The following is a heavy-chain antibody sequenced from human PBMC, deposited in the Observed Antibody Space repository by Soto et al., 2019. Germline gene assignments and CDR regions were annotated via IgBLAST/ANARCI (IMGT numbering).Heavy chain of an antibody. Sequence: SETLSLTCTVSGGSISSGGYYWSWIRQHPGKGLEWIGYIYYSGSTYYNPSLKSRVTISVDTSKNQFSLKLSSVTAADTAVYYCAREGVTTVTGGDNWFDPWGQGTLVTV. V-gene: IGHV4-31*03. CDR1: GGSISSGGYY. CDR3: AREGVTTVTGGDNWFDP. CDR2: IYYSGST. J-gene: IGHJ5*02. D-gene: IGHD4-4*01.